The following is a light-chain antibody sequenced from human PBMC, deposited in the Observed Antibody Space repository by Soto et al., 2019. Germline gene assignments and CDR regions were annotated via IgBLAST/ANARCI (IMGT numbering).Light chain of an antibody. CDR2: AAC. CDR3: QPSLTSPST. J-gene: IGKJ2*01. CDR1: QTISTH. V-gene: IGKV1-39*01. Sequence: DIQMTQSPSSLSASVRDRVTITCRASQTISTHLNCYQQKPGKAPKLLIYAACTLESGVPSRFSGSASGTDFTLTINSLQPEDFAAYYCQPSLTSPSTFVQGTKLEIQ.